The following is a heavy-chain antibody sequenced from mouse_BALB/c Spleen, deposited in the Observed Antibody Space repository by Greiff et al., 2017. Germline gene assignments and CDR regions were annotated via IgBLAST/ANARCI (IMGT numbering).Heavy chain of an antibody. CDR1: GYSFTDYI. CDR2: INPYYGST. CDR3: ARKVRDAMDY. J-gene: IGHJ4*01. Sequence: EVQLQQTGPELVKPGASVKISCKASGYSFTDYIMLWVKQSHGKSLEWIGNINPYYGSTSYNLKFKGKATLTVDKSSSTAYMQLNSLTSEDSAVYYCARKVRDAMDYWGQGTSVTVSS. V-gene: IGHV1-39*01. D-gene: IGHD2-14*01.